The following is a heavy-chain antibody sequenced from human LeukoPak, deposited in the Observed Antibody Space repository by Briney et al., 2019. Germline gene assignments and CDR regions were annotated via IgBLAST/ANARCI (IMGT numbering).Heavy chain of an antibody. CDR1: GFPFSDYA. D-gene: IGHD4-11*01. V-gene: IGHV3-23*05. CDR3: ARSVPDYTRFDY. J-gene: IGHJ4*02. Sequence: QPGGSLRLSCVASGFPFSDYAMNWVRQAPGKGLEWVSTFKTKYNQVYYAESVRGRFTISTDNSRNTVFLQMNSLRADDTALYYCARSVPDYTRFDYWGQGALVTVSS. CDR2: FKTKYNQV.